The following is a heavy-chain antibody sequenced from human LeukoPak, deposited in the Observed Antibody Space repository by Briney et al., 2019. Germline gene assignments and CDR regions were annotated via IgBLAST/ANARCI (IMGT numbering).Heavy chain of an antibody. CDR2: IYYSGST. CDR1: GGSISSYY. Sequence: PSETLSLTCTVSGGSISSYYWSWIRQPPGKGLEWIGYIYYSGSTNYNPSLKSRVTISVDTSKNQFSLKLSSVTAADTAVYYCARRDASDYYYYGMDVWGQGTTVTVSS. D-gene: IGHD5-24*01. CDR3: ARRDASDYYYYGMDV. J-gene: IGHJ6*02. V-gene: IGHV4-59*01.